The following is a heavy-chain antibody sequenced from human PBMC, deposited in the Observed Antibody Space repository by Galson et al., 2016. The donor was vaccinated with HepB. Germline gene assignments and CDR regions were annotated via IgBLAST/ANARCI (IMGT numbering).Heavy chain of an antibody. D-gene: IGHD3-22*01. J-gene: IGHJ4*02. CDR1: GFTFSNYA. Sequence: SLRLSCAASGFTFSNYAMHWVRQAPGKGLDWVAVISYNGNYTYYADSLKGRFTISRDNSNSILYVQMSSLRAEDTAVYYCAKDYDSSGHYEGDWGQGTLVTVSP. CDR3: AKDYDSSGHYEGD. V-gene: IGHV3-30*04. CDR2: ISYNGNYT.